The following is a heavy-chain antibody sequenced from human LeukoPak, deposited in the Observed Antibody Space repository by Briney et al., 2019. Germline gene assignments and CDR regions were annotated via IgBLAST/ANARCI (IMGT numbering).Heavy chain of an antibody. Sequence: GGSLRLSCAASGFTFSSYWMYWVRQAPGKGVLWVSRINRGGRSSGYADSVKGRFTISRDSAKNTLYLQMNSLRAEDTALYYCARGGSGIEYWGQGTLVTVSS. CDR3: ARGGSGIEY. D-gene: IGHD3-10*01. V-gene: IGHV3-74*01. CDR1: GFTFSSYW. CDR2: INRGGRSS. J-gene: IGHJ4*02.